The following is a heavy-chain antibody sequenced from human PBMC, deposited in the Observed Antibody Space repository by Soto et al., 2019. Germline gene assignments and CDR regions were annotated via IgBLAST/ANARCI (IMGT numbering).Heavy chain of an antibody. CDR1: GGPFSSYA. CDR3: AGHSSGVPGYYYGMDV. Sequence: QVQLVQSGAEVKKPGSSVKVSCKASGGPFSSYAISWVRQAPGQGLEWMGGFIPIFGTASYALSFQGRVTITADESTSTAYMELSSLRSEDTALYYCAGHSSGVPGYYYGMDVWGQGTTVTVTS. V-gene: IGHV1-69*12. CDR2: FIPIFGTA. D-gene: IGHD3-22*01. J-gene: IGHJ6*02.